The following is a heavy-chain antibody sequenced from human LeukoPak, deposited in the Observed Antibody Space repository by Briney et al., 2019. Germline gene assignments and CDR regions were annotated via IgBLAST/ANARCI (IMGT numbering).Heavy chain of an antibody. CDR2: INPNSGGT. V-gene: IGHV1-2*02. CDR1: GYXFTGYY. CDR3: ARDLRGYDFGY. Sequence: ASVKVSCKASGYXFTGYYIHWVRQAPGQGLEWMGWINPNSGGTNYAQKFQGRHTMTRDTSISTAYMELSRLRSDDTAVYYCARDLRGYDFGYWGQGTLVTVSS. J-gene: IGHJ4*02. D-gene: IGHD5-12*01.